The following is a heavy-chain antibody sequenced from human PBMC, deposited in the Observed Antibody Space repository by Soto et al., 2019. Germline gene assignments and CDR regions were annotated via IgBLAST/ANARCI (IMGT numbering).Heavy chain of an antibody. CDR3: ARGRVVRGVTTSVPHDF. Sequence: QVQLVQSGAEVKKPGASVKVSCKTSGYTFTTYAMHWVRQAPGQRLEWMGWINAGGGDTKYSQRFQGRVTISRDTSASTVYMELSSLTPEDMAVYDCARGRVVRGVTTSVPHDFWGQGTLVTVSS. D-gene: IGHD3-10*01. V-gene: IGHV1-3*01. CDR1: GYTFTTYA. J-gene: IGHJ4*02. CDR2: INAGGGDT.